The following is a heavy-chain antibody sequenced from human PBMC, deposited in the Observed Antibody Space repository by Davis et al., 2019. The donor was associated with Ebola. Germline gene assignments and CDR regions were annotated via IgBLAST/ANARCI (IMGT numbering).Heavy chain of an antibody. CDR2: IRSKANSYAT. Sequence: GGSLRLSCAASGFTFSGSAMNWVRQASGKGLEWVGRIRSKANSYATAYAASVKGRFTISRDDSKNTAYLQMNSLKTEDTAVYYCTSNTYYYGSGSKYYFDYWGQGTLVTVSS. CDR3: TSNTYYYGSGSKYYFDY. J-gene: IGHJ4*02. D-gene: IGHD3-10*01. CDR1: GFTFSGSA. V-gene: IGHV3-73*01.